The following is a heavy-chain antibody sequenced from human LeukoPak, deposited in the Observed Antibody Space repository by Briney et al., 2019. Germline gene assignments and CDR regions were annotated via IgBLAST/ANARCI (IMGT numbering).Heavy chain of an antibody. D-gene: IGHD3-10*01. V-gene: IGHV3-74*01. CDR3: ARTDGSGTYWAH. CDR2: IDSDGSRR. J-gene: IGHJ4*02. Sequence: PGGSLRLSCAASGFSFSSYWMHWVRQAPGKGPVWVSRIDSDGSRREYADSVKGRFTISRDNAENTLYLQMNSLRAEDTAVYYCARTDGSGTYWAHWGQGTLVTVSS. CDR1: GFSFSSYW.